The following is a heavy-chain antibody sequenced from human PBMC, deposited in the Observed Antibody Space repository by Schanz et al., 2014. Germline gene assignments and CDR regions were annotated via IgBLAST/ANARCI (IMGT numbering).Heavy chain of an antibody. CDR1: GFPLSNSD. J-gene: IGHJ4*02. D-gene: IGHD2-2*01. Sequence: EVQLVESGGGLVQPGGSLRLSCAASGFPLSNSDMHWVRQGTGKGLEWVSTIGYLGDTYYPDSVKGRFTVSRDSGQNSLYLQMNSLRAGDTAVYYCAKDSTHIDIVLVPTAIDYWGQGTLVTVSS. CDR2: IGYLGDT. CDR3: AKDSTHIDIVLVPTAIDY. V-gene: IGHV3-13*01.